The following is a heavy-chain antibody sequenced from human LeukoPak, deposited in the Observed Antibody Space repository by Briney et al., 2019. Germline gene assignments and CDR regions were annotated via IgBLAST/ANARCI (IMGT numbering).Heavy chain of an antibody. CDR1: GFTFSSYW. J-gene: IGHJ4*02. CDR3: ARVQYYDFWSGYSYFDY. CDR2: INSDGSST. D-gene: IGHD3-3*01. V-gene: IGHV3-74*01. Sequence: PGGSLRLSCAASGFTFSSYWMHWVRQAPGKGLVWVSRINSDGSSTNYADSVKGRITISRDNAKNTLYLQMNSLRAEDTAVYYCARVQYYDFWSGYSYFDYRGQGTLVTVSS.